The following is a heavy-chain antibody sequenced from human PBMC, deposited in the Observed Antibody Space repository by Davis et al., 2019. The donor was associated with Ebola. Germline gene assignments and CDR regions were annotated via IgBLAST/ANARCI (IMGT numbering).Heavy chain of an antibody. J-gene: IGHJ4*02. CDR1: GFTVSSYW. CDR3: ARSMVRGVIMDY. D-gene: IGHD3-10*01. CDR2: INSDGSST. V-gene: IGHV3-74*01. Sequence: GESLKISCAASGFTVSSYWMHWVRQAPGKGLVWVSRINSDGSSTSYADSVKGRFTISRDNAKNTLYLQMNSLRAEDKAVYYCARSMVRGVIMDYWGQGTLVTVSS.